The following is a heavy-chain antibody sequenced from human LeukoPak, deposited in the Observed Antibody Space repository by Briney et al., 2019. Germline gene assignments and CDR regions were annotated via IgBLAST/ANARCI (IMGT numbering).Heavy chain of an antibody. CDR3: ARDRNDLGEPDAFDI. CDR1: GGSISSYY. D-gene: IGHD3-10*01. V-gene: IGHV4-59*01. CDR2: IYYSGST. Sequence: SETLSLTCTVSGGSISSYYWGWIRQPPGKGLEWIGYIYYSGSTNYNPSLKSRVTISVDTSKNQFSLKLSSVTAADTAVYYCARDRNDLGEPDAFDIWGQGTMVTVSS. J-gene: IGHJ3*02.